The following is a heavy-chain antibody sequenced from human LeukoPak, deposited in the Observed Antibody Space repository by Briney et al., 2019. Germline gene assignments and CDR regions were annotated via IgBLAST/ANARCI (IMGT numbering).Heavy chain of an antibody. CDR2: IKQDGSEK. J-gene: IGHJ6*03. V-gene: IGHV3-7*01. Sequence: QPGGSLRLSCAASGFTFSSYWMSWVRQAPGKGLEWVANIKQDGSEKYYVDSVKGRFTISRDNAKNSLYLQMNSLRAEDTAVYYCARGYSFSYYYYYMDVWGKGTTVTVSS. D-gene: IGHD1-26*01. CDR3: ARGYSFSYYYYYMDV. CDR1: GFTFSSYW.